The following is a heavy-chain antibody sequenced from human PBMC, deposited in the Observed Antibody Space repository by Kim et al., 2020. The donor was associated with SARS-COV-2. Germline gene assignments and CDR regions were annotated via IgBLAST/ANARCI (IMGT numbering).Heavy chain of an antibody. D-gene: IGHD2-15*01. V-gene: IGHV1-3*01. J-gene: IGHJ4*02. CDR3: ARGPQDPPPFDY. Sequence: ASVKVSCKASGYTFTSYAMHWVRQAPGQRLEWMGWINAGNGNTKYSQKFQGRVTITRDTSASTAYMELSSLRSEDTAVYYCARGPQDPPPFDYWGQGTLVTVSS. CDR1: GYTFTSYA. CDR2: INAGNGNT.